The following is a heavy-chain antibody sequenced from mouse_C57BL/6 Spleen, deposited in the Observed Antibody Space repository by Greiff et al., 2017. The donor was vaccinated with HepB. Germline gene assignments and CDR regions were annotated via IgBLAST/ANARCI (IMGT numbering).Heavy chain of an antibody. D-gene: IGHD2-5*01. J-gene: IGHJ1*03. Sequence: EVKLMESGGGLVKPGGSLKLSCAASGFTFSSYAMSWVRQTPEKRLEWVATISDGGSYTYYPDNVKGRFTISRDNAKNNLYLQMSHLKSEDTAMYYCAREGNSNYVYFDVWGTGTTVTVSS. CDR2: ISDGGSYT. CDR3: AREGNSNYVYFDV. V-gene: IGHV5-4*03. CDR1: GFTFSSYA.